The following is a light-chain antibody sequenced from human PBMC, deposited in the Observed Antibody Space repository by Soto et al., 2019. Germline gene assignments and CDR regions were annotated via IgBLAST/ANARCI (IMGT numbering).Light chain of an antibody. CDR3: QVWDTSRDHQV. CDR1: SIGTRS. CDR2: DDA. J-gene: IGLJ1*01. V-gene: IGLV3-21*02. Sequence: SYELTQPPSVSVAPGQTATITCEENSIGTRSVHWYQQRPGQAPVLVVYDDADRPSGIPERFSGSNSGNTATLTINRVEAGDEADYYCQVWDTSRDHQVFGTGTKVTVL.